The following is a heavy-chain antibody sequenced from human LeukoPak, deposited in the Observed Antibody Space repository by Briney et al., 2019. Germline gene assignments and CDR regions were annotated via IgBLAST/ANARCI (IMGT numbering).Heavy chain of an antibody. J-gene: IGHJ4*02. CDR1: GFTFRSYE. CDR3: AGVHITMIPGINSFDY. Sequence: PGGSLRLSCAASGFTFRSYEMNWVRQAPGKGLEWVSYISSSGSTIYYADSVRGRFTISRDNAKNSVHLQMNSLRAEDTAVYYCAGVHITMIPGINSFDYWGQGTLVTVSS. D-gene: IGHD3-10*01. V-gene: IGHV3-48*03. CDR2: ISSSGSTI.